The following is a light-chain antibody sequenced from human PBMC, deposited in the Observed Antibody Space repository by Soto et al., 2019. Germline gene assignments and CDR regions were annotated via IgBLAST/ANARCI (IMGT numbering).Light chain of an antibody. J-gene: IGKJ3*01. CDR3: QQYNSHPYT. Sequence: DIQMTQSPSTLSASVGDRVTITCRASQSISSWLAWYQQKPGKAPKLLIYKASSLGSGVPSRFSGSESGTECTLTISSLQPDDSATYYCQQYNSHPYTFGPGTKVDIK. V-gene: IGKV1-5*03. CDR1: QSISSW. CDR2: KAS.